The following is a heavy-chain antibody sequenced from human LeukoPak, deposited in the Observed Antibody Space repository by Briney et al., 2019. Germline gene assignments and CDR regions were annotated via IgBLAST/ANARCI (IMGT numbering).Heavy chain of an antibody. CDR2: INHSGST. V-gene: IGHV4-34*01. Sequence: SETLSLTCAVYGGSLSGYYWSWIRQPPGKGLEWIGEINHSGSTNYNPSLKSRVTISVDTSKNQFSLKQSSVTAADTAVYYCARGVRGVPASNNGFDPWGQGTLVTVSS. J-gene: IGHJ5*02. CDR3: ARGVRGVPASNNGFDP. D-gene: IGHD2-8*01. CDR1: GGSLSGYY.